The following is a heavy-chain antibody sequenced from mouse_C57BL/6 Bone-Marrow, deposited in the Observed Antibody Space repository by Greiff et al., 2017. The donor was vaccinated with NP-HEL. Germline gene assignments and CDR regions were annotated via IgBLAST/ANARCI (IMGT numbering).Heavy chain of an antibody. J-gene: IGHJ1*03. CDR2: IDPNSGGT. Sequence: QVQLQQPGAELVKPGASVKLSCKASGYTFSSYWMHWVQQRPGRGLEWIGRIDPNSGGTKYNETFKSKATLTVDKPSSTAYMQLSSLTSEDSAADYCARWCLTTVGAKGYFDVWGTGTTVTVSS. V-gene: IGHV1-62-3*01. CDR1: GYTFSSYW. D-gene: IGHD1-1*01. CDR3: ARWCLTTVGAKGYFDV.